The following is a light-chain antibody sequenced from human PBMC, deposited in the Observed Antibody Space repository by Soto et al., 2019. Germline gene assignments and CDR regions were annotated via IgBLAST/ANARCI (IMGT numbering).Light chain of an antibody. J-gene: IGKJ1*01. CDR3: QQYGSSGT. Sequence: EIVLSLSPGTLSLSPGERATLSCRASQSVSNNYLAWYQQKPGQAPRLLIYCASNRATGIPDRFSGSGSGTDFTLTISRLEPEECAVYYCQQYGSSGTFGQVTKV. CDR1: QSVSNNY. V-gene: IGKV3-20*01. CDR2: CAS.